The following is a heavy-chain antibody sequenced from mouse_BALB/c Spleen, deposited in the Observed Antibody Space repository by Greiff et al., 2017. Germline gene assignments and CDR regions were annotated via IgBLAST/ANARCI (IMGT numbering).Heavy chain of an antibody. V-gene: IGHV5-4*02. CDR3: ARGVYYGYDGTYYFDD. J-gene: IGHJ2*01. CDR1: GFTFSDYY. D-gene: IGHD2-2*01. CDR2: ISDGGSYT. Sequence: EVQLVESGGGLVKPGGSLKLSCAASGFTFSDYYMYWVRQTPEKRLEWVATISDGGSYTYYPDSVKGRFTISRDNAKNNLYLQMSSLKSEDTAMYYCARGVYYGYDGTYYFDDWGQGTTVTVSS.